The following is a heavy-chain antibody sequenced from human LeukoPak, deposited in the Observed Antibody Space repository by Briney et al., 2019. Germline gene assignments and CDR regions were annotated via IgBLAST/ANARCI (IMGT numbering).Heavy chain of an antibody. CDR2: INPSGGST. V-gene: IGHV1-46*01. CDR3: ATDYGDQEYYFDY. Sequence: ASVKVSCTASGYTFTSYYMHWVRQAPGQGLEWMGIINPSGGSTSYAQKFQGRVTMTRDMSTSTVYMELSSLRSEDTAVYYCATDYGDQEYYFDYWGQGTLVTVSS. D-gene: IGHD4-17*01. CDR1: GYTFTSYY. J-gene: IGHJ4*02.